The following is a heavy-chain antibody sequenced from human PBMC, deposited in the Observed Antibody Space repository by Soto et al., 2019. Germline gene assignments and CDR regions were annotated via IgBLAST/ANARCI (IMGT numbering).Heavy chain of an antibody. CDR1: GGSISSSNW. V-gene: IGHV4-4*02. D-gene: IGHD6-6*01. J-gene: IGHJ4*02. Sequence: QVQLQESGPGLVKPSGTLSLTCAVSGGSISSSNWWSWVRQPPGKGLEWIGEIYHSGSTNYNPSLKSRVTISGDKSKNQSSLKLGSGTAADTAVYYWAGVSSASWGGGGFDYWGQGTLVTVSS. CDR2: IYHSGST. CDR3: AGVSSASWGGGGFDY.